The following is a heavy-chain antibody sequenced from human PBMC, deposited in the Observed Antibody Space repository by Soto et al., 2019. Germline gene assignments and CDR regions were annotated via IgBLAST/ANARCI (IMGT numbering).Heavy chain of an antibody. CDR2: VSRRSENL. J-gene: IGHJ4*02. CDR1: GFIFSDYT. D-gene: IGHD3-22*01. CDR3: AKDSPADYYDSSGYLDY. Sequence: GGSLRLSCAASGFIFSDYTINWVRQAPGKGLEWVSSVSRRSENLLYADSVKGRFTISRDNAKNSVSLQMNSLRAEDTALYYCAKDSPADYYDSSGYLDYWGQGTLVTVSS. V-gene: IGHV3-21*01.